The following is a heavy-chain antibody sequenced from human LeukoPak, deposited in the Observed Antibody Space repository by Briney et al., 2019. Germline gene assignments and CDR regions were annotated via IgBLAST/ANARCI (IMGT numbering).Heavy chain of an antibody. D-gene: IGHD3-10*01. Sequence: SQTLSLTCAISGDSVSSNSAAWNWIRQSPSRGLEWQGRTYYRSKWYNDYAVSVKSRITINPDTSKNQFSLQLNSVTPEDTAVYYCARADFYYGSGSYFQRGAFDIWGQGTMVTVSS. CDR3: ARADFYYGSGSYFQRGAFDI. V-gene: IGHV6-1*01. CDR1: GDSVSSNSAA. J-gene: IGHJ3*02. CDR2: TYYRSKWYN.